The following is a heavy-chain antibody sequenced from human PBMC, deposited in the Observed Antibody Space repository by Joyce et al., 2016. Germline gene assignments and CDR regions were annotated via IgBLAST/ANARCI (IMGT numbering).Heavy chain of an antibody. J-gene: IGHJ4*02. CDR3: TVTTVIRHGFDY. CDR1: GFPFTRYW. CDR2: IDISGATT. Sequence: EVQLVESGGGLVQPGGSLRLSCAASGFPFTRYWMSWVRQAPGKGLEWFARIDISGATTNYADSVRGRFTISRDNAENTLYLQMDSLRGEDTAAYYCTVTTVIRHGFDYWGQGALVTVSS. D-gene: IGHD4-23*01. V-gene: IGHV3-74*01.